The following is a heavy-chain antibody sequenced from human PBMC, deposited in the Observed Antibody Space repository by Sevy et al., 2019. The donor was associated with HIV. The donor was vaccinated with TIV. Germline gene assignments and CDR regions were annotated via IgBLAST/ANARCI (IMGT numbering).Heavy chain of an antibody. V-gene: IGHV4-39*01. CDR3: ARLGRGEILYYFDY. CDR1: GGSISSSSYY. Sequence: SETLSLTCTVSGGSISSSSYYWGWIRQPPGKGLEWIGNIYYSGSTYYNPSLKSRVTISVDTSKNQFSLQLSSVTAADTAVYYCARLGRGEILYYFDYWGQGTLVTVSS. CDR2: IYYSGST. J-gene: IGHJ4*02. D-gene: IGHD3-10*01.